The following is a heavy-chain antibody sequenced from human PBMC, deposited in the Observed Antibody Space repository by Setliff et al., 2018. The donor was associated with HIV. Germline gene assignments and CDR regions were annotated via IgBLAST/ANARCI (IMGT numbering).Heavy chain of an antibody. D-gene: IGHD5-12*01. Sequence: ASVKVSCKASGYSFLSYDISWVRQATGQGLEWMGWMNPDTGYTGFAQKFQGRVTMTRNTSTRTAYMELSSLTSEDTAVYYCARDGGYSVHQWFGDAFDIWGQGTMVTVSS. CDR3: ARDGGYSVHQWFGDAFDI. CDR1: GYSFLSYD. CDR2: MNPDTGYT. J-gene: IGHJ3*02. V-gene: IGHV1-8*01.